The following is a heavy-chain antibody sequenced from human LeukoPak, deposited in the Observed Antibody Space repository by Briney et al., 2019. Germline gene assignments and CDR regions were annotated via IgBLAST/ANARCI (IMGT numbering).Heavy chain of an antibody. Sequence: ASVKVSGKASGYTFTGYYMHWVRQAPGQGLEWMGWINPNSGGTNYAQKFQGRVTMTRDTSISTAYMELSRLRSDDTAVYYCARDMADIVATIQDYWGQGTLVTVSS. V-gene: IGHV1-2*02. J-gene: IGHJ4*02. D-gene: IGHD5-12*01. CDR2: INPNSGGT. CDR1: GYTFTGYY. CDR3: ARDMADIVATIQDY.